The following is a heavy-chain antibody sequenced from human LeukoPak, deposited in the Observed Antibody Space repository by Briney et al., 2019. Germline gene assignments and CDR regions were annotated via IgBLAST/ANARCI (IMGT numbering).Heavy chain of an antibody. CDR1: GYTFTGYD. CDR3: ARGGYSYGAFDY. J-gene: IGHJ4*02. D-gene: IGHD5-18*01. Sequence: SLKVSCKASGYTFTGYDMHWVRQAPGQGLEWIAAISGSGGSTYYADSVKGRFTISRDNSKNTLYLQMNSLRAEDTAVYYCARGGYSYGAFDYWGQGTLVTVSS. CDR2: ISGSGGST. V-gene: IGHV3-23*01.